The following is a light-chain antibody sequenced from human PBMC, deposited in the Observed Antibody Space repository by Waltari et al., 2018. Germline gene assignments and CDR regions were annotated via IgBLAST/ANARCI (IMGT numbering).Light chain of an antibody. Sequence: EIVLTQSPGNLSLSPGERAILSCRASQSVGRSLCWYQQKNGQAPRLLIYDASTRATGIPDRFSGGGSGTDFSLTISRLEPEDFAVYYCQMYVRLPATFGQGTKVEI. J-gene: IGKJ1*01. CDR1: QSVGRS. CDR3: QMYVRLPAT. CDR2: DAS. V-gene: IGKV3-20*01.